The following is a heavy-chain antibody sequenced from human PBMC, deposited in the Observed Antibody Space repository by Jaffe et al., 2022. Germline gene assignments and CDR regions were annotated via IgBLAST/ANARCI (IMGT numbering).Heavy chain of an antibody. Sequence: EVQLLESGGGLVQPGGSLRLSCAASGFTFSSYAMSWVRQAPGKGLEWVSAISGSGGSTYYADSVKGRFTISRDNSKNTLYLQMNSLRAEDTAVYYCAKTNDYGDYGPFDYFDYWGQGTLVTVSS. J-gene: IGHJ4*02. D-gene: IGHD4-17*01. CDR2: ISGSGGST. CDR1: GFTFSSYA. V-gene: IGHV3-23*01. CDR3: AKTNDYGDYGPFDYFDY.